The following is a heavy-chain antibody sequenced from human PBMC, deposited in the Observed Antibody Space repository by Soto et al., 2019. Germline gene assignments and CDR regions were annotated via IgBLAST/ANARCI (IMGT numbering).Heavy chain of an antibody. CDR3: ARWGTTGGLDV. V-gene: IGHV3-30*19. D-gene: IGHD3-16*01. CDR2: TSYDGSNK. J-gene: IGHJ4*02. CDR1: GFTFRSFV. Sequence: QVQLVESGGGVGQPGTSLRLSCVGSGFTFRSFVIHWVRQAPGKGLEWVALTSYDGSNKYYDDSVKGRFTISRDNSRNTVDLQMDSLRLEDSALYYCARWGTTGGLDVWGQGTLVSVSS.